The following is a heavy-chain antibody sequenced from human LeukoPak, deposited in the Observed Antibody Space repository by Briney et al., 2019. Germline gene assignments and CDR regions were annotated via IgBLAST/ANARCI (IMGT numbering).Heavy chain of an antibody. J-gene: IGHJ6*04. V-gene: IGHV4-38-2*02. CDR2: IYHSGST. CDR1: GYSISSGYY. Sequence: SETLSLTCTVSGYSISSGYYWGWIRQPPGKGLEWIGSIYHSGSTYYNPSLKSRVTISVDTSKNQFSLKLNSVTAADTAVYYCARDAPPGDVWGKGTTVAISS. CDR3: ARDAPPGDV.